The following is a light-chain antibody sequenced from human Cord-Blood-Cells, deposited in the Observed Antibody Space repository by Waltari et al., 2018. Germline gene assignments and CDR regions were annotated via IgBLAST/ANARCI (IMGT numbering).Light chain of an antibody. J-gene: IGLJ3*02. CDR2: GKN. CDR3: NARDSSGNDGV. V-gene: IGLV3-19*01. CDR1: SLRSYY. Sequence: SSELTQDPAVSVALGQTVRITCQGDSLRSYYASWYQQKPGQDPVLVIYGKNNRPSGIPDRFSGSSAGNTASVTITGAQAEDEAYYYCNARDSSGNDGVFGGGSKLTVL.